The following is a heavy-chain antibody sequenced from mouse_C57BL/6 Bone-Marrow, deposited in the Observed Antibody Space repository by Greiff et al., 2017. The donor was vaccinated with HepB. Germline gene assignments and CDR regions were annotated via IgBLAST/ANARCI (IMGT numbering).Heavy chain of an antibody. CDR3: ARTYYYGTPYYYAMDY. Sequence: QVQLQQPGAELVKPGASVKVSCKASGYTFTSYWMHWVKQRPGQGLEWIGRIHPSDSDTNYNQKFKGKATLTVDKSSSTAYMQLSSLTSEDSAVYYCARTYYYGTPYYYAMDYWGQGTSVTVSS. CDR2: IHPSDSDT. D-gene: IGHD1-1*01. J-gene: IGHJ4*01. V-gene: IGHV1-74*01. CDR1: GYTFTSYW.